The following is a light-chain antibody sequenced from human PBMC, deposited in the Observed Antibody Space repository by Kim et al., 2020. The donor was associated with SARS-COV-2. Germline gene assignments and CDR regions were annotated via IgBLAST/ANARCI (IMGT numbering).Light chain of an antibody. Sequence: CPGERATLACRASQSVTSSYLAWYKQKPGQAPRLLIYGASCRATGIPDRFSGSGSGTEFTLTISRLEPEDSAVYYCQQYSSSPWTFGQGTKVDIK. V-gene: IGKV3-20*01. CDR1: QSVTSSY. J-gene: IGKJ1*01. CDR3: QQYSSSPWT. CDR2: GAS.